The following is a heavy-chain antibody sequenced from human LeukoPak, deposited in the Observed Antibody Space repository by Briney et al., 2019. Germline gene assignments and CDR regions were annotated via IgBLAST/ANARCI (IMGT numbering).Heavy chain of an antibody. CDR2: MNPNSGNT. V-gene: IGHV1-8*01. D-gene: IGHD4-17*01. CDR1: GCTFTTYD. Sequence: GASVKVSCKASGCTFTTYDINWVRQATGQGLEWMGWMNPNSGNTGYAQKFQGRVTMTRNTSITTAYMELSSLRSEDTAVYYCARRSGTAMTTTFDYWGQGTLVTVSS. J-gene: IGHJ4*02. CDR3: ARRSGTAMTTTFDY.